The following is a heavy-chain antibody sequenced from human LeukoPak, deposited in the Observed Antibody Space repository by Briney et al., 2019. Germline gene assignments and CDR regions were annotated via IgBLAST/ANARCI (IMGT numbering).Heavy chain of an antibody. CDR1: GGSFSGYY. V-gene: IGHV4-34*01. CDR3: ARGDYNSSSGY. D-gene: IGHD6-13*01. CDR2: INHSGST. Sequence: TSETPSLTCAVYGGSFSGYYWSWIRQPPGKGLEWIGEINHSGSTNYNPSLKSRVTISVDTSKNQFSLKLSSVTAADTAVYYCARGDYNSSSGYWSQGTLVTVSS. J-gene: IGHJ4*02.